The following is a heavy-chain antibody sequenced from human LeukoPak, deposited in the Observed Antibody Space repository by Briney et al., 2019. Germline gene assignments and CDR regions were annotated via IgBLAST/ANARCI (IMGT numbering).Heavy chain of an antibody. CDR2: MNPNSGNT. CDR1: GYTFTSYD. CDR3: ENIPVTRYGMDV. Sequence: ASVKVSCKASGYTFTSYDINWVRQATGQGLEWMGWMNPNSGNTGYAQKLQGRVTMTRNTSISTAYMELSSLRSEDTAVYYCENIPVTRYGMDVWGQGTTVTVSS. V-gene: IGHV1-8*01. J-gene: IGHJ6*02. D-gene: IGHD4-17*01.